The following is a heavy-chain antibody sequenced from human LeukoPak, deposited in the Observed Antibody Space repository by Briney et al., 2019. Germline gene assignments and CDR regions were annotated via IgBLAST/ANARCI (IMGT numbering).Heavy chain of an antibody. D-gene: IGHD6-19*01. J-gene: IGHJ6*02. V-gene: IGHV1-18*01. Sequence: ASVKVSCKASGYTFTSYGISWVRQAPGQGLEWMGRISAYNGNTNYAQKPQGRVTMTTDTSTSTAYMELRSLRSDDTAVYYCARDGGSGWSINYYYGMDVWGQGTTVTVSS. CDR3: ARDGGSGWSINYYYGMDV. CDR2: ISAYNGNT. CDR1: GYTFTSYG.